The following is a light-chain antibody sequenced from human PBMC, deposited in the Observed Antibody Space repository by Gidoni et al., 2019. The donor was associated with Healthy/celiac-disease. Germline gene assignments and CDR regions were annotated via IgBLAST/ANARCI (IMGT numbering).Light chain of an antibody. CDR3: QQYGSSPPWT. CDR2: GAS. CDR1: QSVSSSY. J-gene: IGKJ1*01. V-gene: IGKV3-20*01. Sequence: EIALTQSPGTLSLSPGETATLSCWASQSVSSSYLAWYQQKPGQAPRLLIYGASSRATGIPDRFSGSGSGTDFTLTISRLEPEDFAVYYCQQYGSSPPWTFGQGTKVEIK.